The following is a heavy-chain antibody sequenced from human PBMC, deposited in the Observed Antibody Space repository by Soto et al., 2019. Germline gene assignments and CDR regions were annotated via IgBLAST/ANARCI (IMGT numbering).Heavy chain of an antibody. CDR3: AHRHGPSGGPMRFDP. D-gene: IGHD6-25*01. Sequence: QITLKESGPPLVKPTQPLTLTCTVSGFSLSTYGVGVGWIRQPPGKALEWLALIYWDDDTRYSPSLKSRLTITKDTSKNQVVLTMSNMDPVDTATYFCAHRHGPSGGPMRFDPWGQGTLVTVSS. V-gene: IGHV2-5*02. CDR1: GFSLSTYGVG. J-gene: IGHJ5*02. CDR2: IYWDDDT.